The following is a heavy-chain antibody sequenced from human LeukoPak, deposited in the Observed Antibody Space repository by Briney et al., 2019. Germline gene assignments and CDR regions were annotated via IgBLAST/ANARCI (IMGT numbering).Heavy chain of an antibody. Sequence: SETLSLTCAVYGGSFSGYYWSWIRQPPGKGLEWIGEINHSGSTNYNPSLKSRVTMSVDTSKNQFSLKLSSVTAADTAVYYCARDRGTWNDDGFDYRGQGTLVTVSS. D-gene: IGHD1-1*01. J-gene: IGHJ4*02. V-gene: IGHV4-34*01. CDR2: INHSGST. CDR1: GGSFSGYY. CDR3: ARDRGTWNDDGFDY.